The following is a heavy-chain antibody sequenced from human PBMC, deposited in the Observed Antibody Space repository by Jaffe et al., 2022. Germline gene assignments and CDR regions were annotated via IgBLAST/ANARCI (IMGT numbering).Heavy chain of an antibody. CDR1: GFTFDDYA. D-gene: IGHD6-6*01. CDR2: ISWNSGSI. J-gene: IGHJ4*02. Sequence: EVQLVESGGGLVQPGRSLRLSCAASGFTFDDYAMHWVRQAPGKGLEWVSGISWNSGSIGYADSVKGRFTISRDNAKNSLYLQMNSLRAEDTALYYCAKASYSSSSPPFHFDYWGQGTLVTVSS. CDR3: AKASYSSSSPPFHFDY. V-gene: IGHV3-9*01.